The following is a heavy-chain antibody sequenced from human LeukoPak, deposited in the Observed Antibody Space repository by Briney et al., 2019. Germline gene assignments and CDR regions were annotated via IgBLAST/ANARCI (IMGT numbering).Heavy chain of an antibody. J-gene: IGHJ4*02. Sequence: GGSLRLSCAASGFTFSSNWMSWVRQAPGKGLEWVANIKRDGSEKYYVDSVKGRFTVSRDTTKNSLYLQMNSLRVEDTAVYYCWAADLDYWGQGTLVTVSS. V-gene: IGHV3-7*01. CDR3: WAADLDY. CDR1: GFTFSSNW. D-gene: IGHD6-13*01. CDR2: IKRDGSEK.